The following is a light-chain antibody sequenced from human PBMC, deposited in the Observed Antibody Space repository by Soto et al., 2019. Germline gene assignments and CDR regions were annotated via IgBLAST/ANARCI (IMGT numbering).Light chain of an antibody. J-gene: IGKJ5*01. V-gene: IGKV3-20*01. CDR2: AAS. Sequence: EIVLTQSPGTLSLSPGERATLSCRASQTVNSDYLTWYQQKPGQAPRLLIYAASSGATGIPDRFSGSGSGTDFTLTITRLEPEDSAVYFCQQYTGPPTTFGQGTRLEIK. CDR3: QQYTGPPTT. CDR1: QTVNSDY.